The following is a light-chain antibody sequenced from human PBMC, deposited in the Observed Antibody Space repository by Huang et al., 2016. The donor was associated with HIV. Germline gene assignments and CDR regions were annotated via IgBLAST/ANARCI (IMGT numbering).Light chain of an antibody. Sequence: VMTQSPVTLSVSPGENATLSCRASQSIGKNLAWFQQRPGQPPSLLICGGSSRGTGTPARFNGSVSGTEFSLTITSLQSEDLTVYYCQQYNVWPYTFGQGTTLEIK. CDR1: QSIGKN. CDR2: GGS. J-gene: IGKJ2*01. V-gene: IGKV3-15*01. CDR3: QQYNVWPYT.